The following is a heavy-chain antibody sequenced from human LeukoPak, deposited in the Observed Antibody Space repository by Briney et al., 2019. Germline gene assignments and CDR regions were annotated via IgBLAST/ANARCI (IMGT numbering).Heavy chain of an antibody. V-gene: IGHV3-15*07. D-gene: IGHD3-9*01. CDR2: IKSKTDGGTT. CDR3: TTVYLTGEGNDY. J-gene: IGHJ4*02. Sequence: GGSLRLSCAASGFIFSNAWMNWVRQAPGKGLEWVGRIKSKTDGGTTDYAAPVKGRFIISSDDSKNTLYLQMNSLKTEDTALYYCTTVYLTGEGNDYWGQGTLVTVSS. CDR1: GFIFSNAW.